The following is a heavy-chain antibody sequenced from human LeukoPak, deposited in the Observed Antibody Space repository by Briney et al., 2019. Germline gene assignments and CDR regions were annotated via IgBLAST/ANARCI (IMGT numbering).Heavy chain of an antibody. Sequence: GRSLRLSCAASGFTFSSYAMHWVRQAPGKGLEWVAVISYDGSNKYYADSVKGRFTISRDNSKNTLYLQMNSLRAEDTAVHYCARDRYYDSSGYIDYWGQGTLVTVSS. CDR2: ISYDGSNK. V-gene: IGHV3-30-3*01. CDR1: GFTFSSYA. CDR3: ARDRYYDSSGYIDY. J-gene: IGHJ4*02. D-gene: IGHD3-22*01.